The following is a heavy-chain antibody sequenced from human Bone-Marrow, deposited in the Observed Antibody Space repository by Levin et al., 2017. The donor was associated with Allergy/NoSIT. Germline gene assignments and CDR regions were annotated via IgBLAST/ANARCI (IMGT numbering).Heavy chain of an antibody. CDR2: ITDSSGTI. D-gene: IGHD2-8*01. Sequence: QAGGSLRLSCATSGFTFSSYTMNWVRQAPGKGLEWVSIITDSSGTIYYADSVRGRFTISRDNSKSALYLQMNSLRVADTAIYCCAISNALRAFDFWGQGTVVTVSS. CDR1: GFTFSSYT. J-gene: IGHJ3*01. CDR3: AISNALRAFDF. V-gene: IGHV3-23*01.